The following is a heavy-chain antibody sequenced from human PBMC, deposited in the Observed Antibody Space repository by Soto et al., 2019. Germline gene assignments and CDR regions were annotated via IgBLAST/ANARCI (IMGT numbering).Heavy chain of an antibody. J-gene: IGHJ6*02. V-gene: IGHV1-69*13. D-gene: IGHD5-18*01. Sequence: GASGKVSWKAFGSTFSSYAISWVRPAPGPGLEWMGGIIPIFGTANYAQKFQGRVTITADESTSTAYMELSSLRSEDTAVYYCASHRTAMLRPYYYYGMDVWGQGTTVTVSS. CDR3: ASHRTAMLRPYYYYGMDV. CDR1: GSTFSSYA. CDR2: IIPIFGTA.